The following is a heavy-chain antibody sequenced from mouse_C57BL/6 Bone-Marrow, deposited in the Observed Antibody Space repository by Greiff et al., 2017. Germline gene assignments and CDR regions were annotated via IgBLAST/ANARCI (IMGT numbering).Heavy chain of an antibody. D-gene: IGHD1-1*01. J-gene: IGHJ2*01. V-gene: IGHV5-16*01. CDR3: ARDDYYGRAYFDY. Sequence: DVHLVESEGGLVQPGSSMKLSCTASGFTFSDYYMAWVRQVPEKGLEWVANINYDGSSTYYLDSLKSRFIISRDNAKNILYLQMSSLKSEDTATYYCARDDYYGRAYFDYWGQGTTLTVSS. CDR2: INYDGSST. CDR1: GFTFSDYY.